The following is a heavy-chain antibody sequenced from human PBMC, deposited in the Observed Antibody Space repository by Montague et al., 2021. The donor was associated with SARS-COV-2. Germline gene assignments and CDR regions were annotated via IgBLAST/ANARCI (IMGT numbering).Heavy chain of an antibody. CDR3: ARSNSGYFKGIFDY. J-gene: IGHJ4*02. V-gene: IGHV3-30*04. CDR1: ELSFSTYA. D-gene: IGHD3-22*01. Sequence: SLRLSCAASELSFSTYALPWVRQAPGKGLVRLEALLPDRSNENYADSVKGRFTISRDNSNKTLYLQMNSLRVEDTALYFCARSNSGYFKGIFDYWGQGTLVTVSS. CDR2: LLPDRSNE.